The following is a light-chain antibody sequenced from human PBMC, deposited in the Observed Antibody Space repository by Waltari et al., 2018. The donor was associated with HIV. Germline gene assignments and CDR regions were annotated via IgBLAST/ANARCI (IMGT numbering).Light chain of an antibody. V-gene: IGKV4-1*01. CDR3: HQYCNTPYT. Sequence: DSVMTQSTDSLVVSMGVRTTINCTSSRSLLYSSDNKNCLAWFHQKPGQPPRLLIFWASTRESGVPDRFSGSGSGKNFTLTISSLQAEDVAGYYCHQYCNTPYTFGQGTKVEIK. CDR1: RSLLYSSDNKNC. CDR2: WAS. J-gene: IGKJ2*01.